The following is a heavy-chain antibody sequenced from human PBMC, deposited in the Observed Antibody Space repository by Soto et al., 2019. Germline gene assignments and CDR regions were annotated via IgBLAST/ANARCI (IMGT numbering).Heavy chain of an antibody. CDR1: GGSISSYY. Sequence: PTETLSLSCTVSGGSISSYYWSWIRQPPGKGLEWIGYLYYSGSTNYNPSLKSRVTISLDTSKNQFSLKLSSVTAADTAVYYCARESGAAVTGLGRIYYYNGMDVWGQGTTVTVSS. CDR2: LYYSGST. CDR3: ARESGAAVTGLGRIYYYNGMDV. J-gene: IGHJ6*02. D-gene: IGHD6-19*01. V-gene: IGHV4-59*01.